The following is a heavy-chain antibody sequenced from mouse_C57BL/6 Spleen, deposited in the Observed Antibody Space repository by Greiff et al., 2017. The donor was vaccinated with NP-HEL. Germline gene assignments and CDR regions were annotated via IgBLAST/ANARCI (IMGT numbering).Heavy chain of an antibody. CDR2: ISGGGGNT. Sequence: EVHLVESGGGLVKPGGSLKLSCAASGFTFSSYTMSWVRQTPEKRLEWVATISGGGGNTYYPDSVKGRFTISRDNAKNTLYLQMSSLRSEDTALYYCASHMERDYGSGFAYWGQGTLVTVSA. D-gene: IGHD1-1*01. J-gene: IGHJ3*01. V-gene: IGHV5-9*01. CDR1: GFTFSSYT. CDR3: ASHMERDYGSGFAY.